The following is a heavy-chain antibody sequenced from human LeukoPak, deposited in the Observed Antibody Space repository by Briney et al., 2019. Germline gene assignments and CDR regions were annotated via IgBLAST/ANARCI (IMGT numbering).Heavy chain of an antibody. CDR1: GGSFSGHF. CDR3: ARGTDGMATVFDY. CDR2: INHSGTT. V-gene: IGHV4-34*01. D-gene: IGHD5-24*01. Sequence: PSETLSLTCAVYGGSFSGHFWSWIRQTPEKGLQWIGEINHSGTTSYNPSLKSRVSISADVSKNQFSLKLNSVTAPDTALYYCARGTDGMATVFDYSGQGTLVTASS. J-gene: IGHJ4*02.